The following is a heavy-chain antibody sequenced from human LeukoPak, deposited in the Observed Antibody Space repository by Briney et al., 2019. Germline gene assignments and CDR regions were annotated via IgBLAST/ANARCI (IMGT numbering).Heavy chain of an antibody. CDR1: GFTFSSYA. V-gene: IGHV3-23*01. CDR3: AKDAPNYYGSGSYYDY. D-gene: IGHD3-10*01. Sequence: GSLRLSCAASGFTFSSYAMSWVRQAPGKGLEWVSAISGSGGSTYYADSVKGRFTISRDNSKNTLYLQMNNLRAEDTAVYYCAKDAPNYYGSGSYYDYWGQGTLVTVSS. J-gene: IGHJ4*02. CDR2: ISGSGGST.